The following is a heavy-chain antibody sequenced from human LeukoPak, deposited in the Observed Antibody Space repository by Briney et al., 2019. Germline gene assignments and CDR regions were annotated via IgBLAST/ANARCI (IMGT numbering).Heavy chain of an antibody. CDR2: ISGSGGST. J-gene: IGHJ4*02. Sequence: GGSLRLSCAASGFTFSSYAMSWVRQAPGKGLEWVSAISGSGGSTYYADSVKGRFTISRGNSKNTLYLQMNSLRAEDTAVYYCAKDHTVTNIIDYWGQGTLVTVSS. V-gene: IGHV3-23*01. D-gene: IGHD4-17*01. CDR3: AKDHTVTNIIDY. CDR1: GFTFSSYA.